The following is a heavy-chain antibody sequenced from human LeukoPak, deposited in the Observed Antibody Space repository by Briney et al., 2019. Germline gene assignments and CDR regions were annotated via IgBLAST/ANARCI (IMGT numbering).Heavy chain of an antibody. CDR3: ARGRGYYDSSTLDY. D-gene: IGHD3-22*01. J-gene: IGHJ4*02. V-gene: IGHV4-30-4*08. CDR2: IYYSGST. Sequence: SETLSLTCTVSGGSISSGGYYWSWLRQHPGKGPEWIGYIYYSGSTYYNPSLKSRVTISVDTSKNQFSLKLSSVTAADTAVYYCARGRGYYDSSTLDYWGQGTLVTVSS. CDR1: GGSISSGGYY.